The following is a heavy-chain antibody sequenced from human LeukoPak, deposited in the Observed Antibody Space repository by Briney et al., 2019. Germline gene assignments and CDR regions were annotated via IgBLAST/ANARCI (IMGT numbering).Heavy chain of an antibody. CDR2: INGSGGST. CDR1: GFTFSSYA. CDR3: TRGGYSGWYYFDY. Sequence: GGSLRLSCAASGFTFSSYAMSWVRQAPGKGLEWVSAINGSGGSTYYADSVKGRFTISRDNSKNTLYLQMNSLKTEDTAVYYCTRGGYSGWYYFDYWGQGTLVTVSS. D-gene: IGHD6-19*01. J-gene: IGHJ4*02. V-gene: IGHV3-23*01.